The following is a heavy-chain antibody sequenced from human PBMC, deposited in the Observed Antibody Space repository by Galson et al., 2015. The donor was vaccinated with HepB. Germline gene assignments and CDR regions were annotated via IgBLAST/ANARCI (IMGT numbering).Heavy chain of an antibody. D-gene: IGHD2/OR15-2a*01. Sequence: QSGAEVKKSGESLKISCKGSGYYFPTWWIGWVRQMPGKGLEWMGIIFPDDSDTRYSPSFQGQVTMSADRSINTAYLQWSSLKASDTVMYYGARRRFDSSTTYIFAYWGPGTLVTVS. CDR1: GYYFPTWW. V-gene: IGHV5-51*03. J-gene: IGHJ4*02. CDR3: ARRRFDSSTTYIFAY. CDR2: IFPDDSDT.